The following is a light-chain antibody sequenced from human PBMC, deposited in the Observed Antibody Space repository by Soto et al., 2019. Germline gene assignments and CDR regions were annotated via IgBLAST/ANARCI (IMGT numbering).Light chain of an antibody. CDR3: QQYNEMPPWT. CDR1: LTMNNN. J-gene: IGKJ1*01. V-gene: IGKV3-15*01. CDR2: GAS. Sequence: ELVMTQSPATLSVSPGESVTLSCRASLTMNNNIAWYQHNPGQAPRLLIFGASSRATAVTGRFSGSGFVTEFTISISILQSEDFAVDYCQQYNEMPPWTFGKGITVEMK.